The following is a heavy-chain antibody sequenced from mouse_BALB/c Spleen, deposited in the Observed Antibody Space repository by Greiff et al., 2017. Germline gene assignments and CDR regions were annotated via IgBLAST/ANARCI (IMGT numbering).Heavy chain of an antibody. V-gene: IGHV1-7*01. J-gene: IGHJ4*01. CDR2: INPSTGYT. CDR3: ARRAYGNYGGMDY. Sequence: VKLQESGAELAKPGASVKMSCKASGYTFTSYWMHWVKQRPGQGLEWIGYINPSTGYTEYNQKFKDKATLTADKSSSTAYMQLSSLTSEDSAVYYCARRAYGNYGGMDYWGQGTSVTVSS. CDR1: GYTFTSYW. D-gene: IGHD2-1*01.